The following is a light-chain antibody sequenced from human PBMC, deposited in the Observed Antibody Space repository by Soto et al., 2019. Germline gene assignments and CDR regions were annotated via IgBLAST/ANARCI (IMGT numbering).Light chain of an antibody. CDR3: CSYAGSYTYV. V-gene: IGLV2-11*01. CDR2: DVS. J-gene: IGLJ1*01. Sequence: QSALTQPRSVSGSPGQSVTISCTGTGSDVGGYNYVSWYQQYPDKAPKVMIYDVSKRPAGVPDRFSGSKSGNTASLTISGLRTEDEADYYCCSYAGSYTYVFATGTKLTVL. CDR1: GSDVGGYNY.